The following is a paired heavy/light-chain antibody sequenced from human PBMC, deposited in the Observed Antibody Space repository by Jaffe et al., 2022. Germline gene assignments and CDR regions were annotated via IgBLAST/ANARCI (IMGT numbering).Light chain of an antibody. CDR3: QQYGSSPPGT. Sequence: EIVLTQSPGTLSLSPGERATLSCRASQSVSSTYLAWYQQKPGQAPRLLIYGASSRATGIPDRFSGSGSGTDFTLTISRLEPEDFAVYYCQQYGSSPPGTFGQGTKVEIK. J-gene: IGKJ1*01. CDR1: QSVSSTY. V-gene: IGKV3-20*01. CDR2: GAS.
Heavy chain of an antibody. J-gene: IGHJ3*02. Sequence: EVQLVESGGDLVQPGGSLRLSCVASGFTFSSYWMSWVRQAPGKGLEWVANIKHDGSEKKYVDSVKGRFTISRDNAKNSLYLQMNSLRAEDTAMYYCAREIITMVRGIIIARAFDIWGQGTMVTVSS. CDR3: AREIITMVRGIIIARAFDI. CDR1: GFTFSSYW. CDR2: IKHDGSEK. D-gene: IGHD3-10*01. V-gene: IGHV3-7*04.